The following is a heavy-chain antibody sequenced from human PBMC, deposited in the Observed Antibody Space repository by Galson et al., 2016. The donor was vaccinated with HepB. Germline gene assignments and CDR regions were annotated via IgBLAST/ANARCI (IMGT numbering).Heavy chain of an antibody. V-gene: IGHV3-23*01. CDR1: GFTFSSYV. D-gene: IGHD1-26*01. CDR2: LSGGGDST. CDR3: AKGFYSGSHYRAFDI. Sequence: SLRLSCAASGFTFSSYVVTWVRQAPGKGLEWVSALSGGGDSTYYADSVKGRFTISRDNSKSTLYLQMNSLRAEDTAIYYCAKGFYSGSHYRAFDIWGQGAMVTVSS. J-gene: IGHJ3*02.